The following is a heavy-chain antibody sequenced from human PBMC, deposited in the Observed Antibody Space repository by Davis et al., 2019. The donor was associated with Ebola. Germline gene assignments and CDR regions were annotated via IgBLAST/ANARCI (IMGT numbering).Heavy chain of an antibody. CDR1: GFTFSSYA. Sequence: GESLKISCAASGFTFSSYAMHWVRQAPGKGLEWVSTYGTSADTYYADSVKGRFTISRDNSKNTLYLQMNGLRVEDTAIYYCAKDTSNIWFDIWGQGTNVTVSS. CDR3: AKDTSNIWFDI. V-gene: IGHV3-23*01. J-gene: IGHJ3*02. CDR2: GTSADT. D-gene: IGHD1-26*01.